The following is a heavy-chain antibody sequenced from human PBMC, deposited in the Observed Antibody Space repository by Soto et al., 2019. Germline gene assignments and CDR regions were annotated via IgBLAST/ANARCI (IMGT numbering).Heavy chain of an antibody. D-gene: IGHD5-12*01. J-gene: IGHJ4*02. V-gene: IGHV2-26*01. CDR3: ARIRGGYDSAPLSSGFDY. CDR2: IFSNDEK. CDR1: GFSLSNARMG. Sequence: QVTLKESGPVLVKPTETLTLTCTVSGFSLSNARMGVSWIRRPPGKALEWLAHIFSNDEKSYSTSLKSRLTISKDTAKSQVVLTMTNMDPVDTATYYCARIRGGYDSAPLSSGFDYWGQGTLVTVSS.